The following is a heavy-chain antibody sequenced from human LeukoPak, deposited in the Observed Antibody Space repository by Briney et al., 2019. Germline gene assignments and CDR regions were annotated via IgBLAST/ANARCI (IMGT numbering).Heavy chain of an antibody. CDR3: ARDWGTERYYGSGSYGL. CDR2: ISAYNGNT. V-gene: IGHV1-18*01. Sequence: GASVKVSCKASGYTFTSYGISWVRQAPGQGLEWMGWISAYNGNTNYAQKLQGRVTMTTDTSTSTAYMELRSLRSDDTAVYYCARDWGTERYYGSGSYGLWGQGTLVTVSS. CDR1: GYTFTSYG. J-gene: IGHJ4*02. D-gene: IGHD3-10*01.